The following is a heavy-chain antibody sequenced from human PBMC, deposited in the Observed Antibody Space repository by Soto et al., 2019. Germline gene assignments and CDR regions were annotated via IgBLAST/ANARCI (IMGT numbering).Heavy chain of an antibody. V-gene: IGHV3-9*01. D-gene: IGHD3-16*01. CDR3: AKSRTSLGTPRFDY. CDR2: ISWNGGSI. Sequence: ESVGGLVQPGRSLRLSCAASGFTFDDYAIHWVRQAPGKGLEWVSGISWNGGSIAYADSVKGRFTISRDNAKNSLYLQMNSLRSEDAALYYCAKSRTSLGTPRFDYWGQGTLVTVSS. J-gene: IGHJ4*02. CDR1: GFTFDDYA.